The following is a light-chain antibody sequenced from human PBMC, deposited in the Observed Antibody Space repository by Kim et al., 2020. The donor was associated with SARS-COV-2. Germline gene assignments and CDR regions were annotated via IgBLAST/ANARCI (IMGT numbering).Light chain of an antibody. CDR1: QSVSSSY. CDR3: QQYGSSPWT. V-gene: IGKV3-20*01. J-gene: IGKJ1*01. Sequence: EIVLTQPPGTLSLSPGERATLSCRASQSVSSSYLAWYQQKPGQAPRLLIYGASSRATGIPDRFSGSGSGTDFTLTISGLEPEDFALYYCQQYGSSPWTFGQGTKVDIK. CDR2: GAS.